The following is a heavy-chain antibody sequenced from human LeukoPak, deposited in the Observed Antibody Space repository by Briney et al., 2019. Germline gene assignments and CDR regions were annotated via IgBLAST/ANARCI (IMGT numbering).Heavy chain of an antibody. J-gene: IGHJ4*02. V-gene: IGHV4-39*01. CDR3: ARHYYYDSSGYYPRV. CDR1: GGSISSSSYY. CDR2: IYYSGST. Sequence: SETLSLTCTVSGGSISSSSYYWGWIRQPPGKELESTGSIYYSGSTYYNPSLKSRVTISVDTSKNQFSLKLSSVTAADTAVYYCARHYYYDSSGYYPRVWGQGTLVTVSS. D-gene: IGHD3-22*01.